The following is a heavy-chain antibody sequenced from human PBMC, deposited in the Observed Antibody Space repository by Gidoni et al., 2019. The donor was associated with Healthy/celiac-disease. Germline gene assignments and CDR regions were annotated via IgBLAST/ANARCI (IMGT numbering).Heavy chain of an antibody. CDR1: GSTFTGSY. V-gene: IGHV1-2*02. D-gene: IGHD3-3*01. Sequence: QVQLVQSVAEVQKPWASVKVSCTASGSTFTGSYMHWVRQAPGQGLEWMGWINPNSGGTNDAQKFQGRVTMTRDTSISTAYMELSRLRSDDTAVYYGARGEVVVTIFGVVTFADYWGQGTLVTVSS. CDR3: ARGEVVVTIFGVVTFADY. J-gene: IGHJ4*02. CDR2: INPNSGGT.